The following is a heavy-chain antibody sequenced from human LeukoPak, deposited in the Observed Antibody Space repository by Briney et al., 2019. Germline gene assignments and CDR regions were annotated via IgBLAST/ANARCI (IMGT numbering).Heavy chain of an antibody. J-gene: IGHJ4*02. Sequence: SGPTLVNPTQTLTLTCTFSGFSLSTSGVGVGWIRQPPGKALEWLALIYWNDDKRYSPSLKSRLTITKDTSKNKVVLTMTNMDPVDTATYYCAHSGDIVEVVAASFDYWGQGTLVTVSS. CDR2: IYWNDDK. CDR3: AHSGDIVEVVAASFDY. V-gene: IGHV2-5*01. CDR1: GFSLSTSGVG. D-gene: IGHD2-15*01.